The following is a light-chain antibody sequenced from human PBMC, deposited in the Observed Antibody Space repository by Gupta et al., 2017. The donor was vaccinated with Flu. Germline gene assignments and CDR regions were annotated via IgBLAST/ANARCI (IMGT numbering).Light chain of an antibody. V-gene: IGKV1-39*01. Sequence: DLQRTQSPSLSAFVGDRVTITCRASPNISHYLNWYQQKPWKAPQFLISSASTLRSGVPSRFSGSGSGTYFTLTISNLQPEDFATYNCQQSYSTPYTFGQGTKLEMK. CDR3: QQSYSTPYT. CDR2: SAS. J-gene: IGKJ2*01. CDR1: PNISHY.